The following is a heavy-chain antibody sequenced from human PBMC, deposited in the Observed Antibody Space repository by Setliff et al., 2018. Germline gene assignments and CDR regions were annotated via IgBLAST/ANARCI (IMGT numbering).Heavy chain of an antibody. CDR2: IYYSGST. CDR3: ARESRYYYDNLGTLDY. CDR1: GGSISSGDYY. D-gene: IGHD3-22*01. V-gene: IGHV4-30-4*08. Sequence: SETLSLTCTVSGGSISSGDYYWSWIRQPPGKGLEWIGYIYYSGSTYYNPSLKSRVTISVDTSKNQFSLNLSSVTAADSAVYYCARESRYYYDNLGTLDYWGQGTLVTVSS. J-gene: IGHJ4*02.